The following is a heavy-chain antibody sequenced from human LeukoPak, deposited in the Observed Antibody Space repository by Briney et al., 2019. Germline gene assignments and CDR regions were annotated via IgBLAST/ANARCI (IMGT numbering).Heavy chain of an antibody. CDR1: GYTFTSYG. V-gene: IGHV1-18*01. Sequence: ASVKVSFKASGYTFTSYGISWVRQAPGQGLEWMGWISAYNGNTNYAQKLQGRATMTTDTSTSTAYMEPRSLRSDDTAVYYCARDKKISTVTPNWFDPWGQGTLVTVSS. J-gene: IGHJ5*02. CDR2: ISAYNGNT. CDR3: ARDKKISTVTPNWFDP. D-gene: IGHD4-17*01.